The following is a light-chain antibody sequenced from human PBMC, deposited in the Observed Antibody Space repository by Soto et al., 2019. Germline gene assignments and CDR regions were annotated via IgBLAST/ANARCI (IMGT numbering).Light chain of an antibody. J-gene: IGKJ5*01. CDR2: DAS. CDR1: QNIRNW. Sequence: DIQMTQSPSTLSASVGASAPITCRASQNIRNWLAWYQQKPGKAPNPLIYDASSLKSVVPARFSGSGSGTEFTLTISSLQPDDFATYYCQQYNTYSTFGQGTRLEIK. CDR3: QQYNTYST. V-gene: IGKV1-5*01.